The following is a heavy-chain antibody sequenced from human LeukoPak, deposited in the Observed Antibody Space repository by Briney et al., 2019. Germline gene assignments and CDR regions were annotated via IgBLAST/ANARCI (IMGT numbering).Heavy chain of an antibody. CDR3: AVVAGTY. CDR2: ISSSGTYI. D-gene: IGHD6-19*01. Sequence: PGGSLRLSCAASGFTFSSYSMNWVRQAPGKGLEWVSFISSSGTYIYYADSVKGRFTISRDNAKNSLYLQMSSLRAEDTAVHYCAVVAGTYWGQGTLVTVSS. J-gene: IGHJ4*02. V-gene: IGHV3-21*01. CDR1: GFTFSSYS.